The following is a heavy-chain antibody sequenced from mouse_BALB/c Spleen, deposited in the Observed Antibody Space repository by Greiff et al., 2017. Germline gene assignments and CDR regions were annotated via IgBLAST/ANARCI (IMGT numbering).Heavy chain of an antibody. J-gene: IGHJ3*01. CDR1: GFTFSDYY. D-gene: IGHD1-1*01. Sequence: EVKLQESGGGLVKPGGSLKLSCAASGFTFSDYYMYWVRQTPEKRLEWVATISDGGSYTYYPDSVKGRFTISRDNAKNNLYLQMSSLKSEDTAMYYCARGGDYYYGSSYGFAYWGQGTLVTVSA. CDR3: ARGGDYYYGSSYGFAY. V-gene: IGHV5-4*02. CDR2: ISDGGSYT.